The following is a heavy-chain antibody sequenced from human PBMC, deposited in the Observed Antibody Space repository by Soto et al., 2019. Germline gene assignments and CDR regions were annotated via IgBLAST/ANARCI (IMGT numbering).Heavy chain of an antibody. Sequence: PSETLSLTCTVSGGSISSGGYYWSWIRQHPGKGLEWIGYIYYSGSTYYNPSLKSRVTISVDTSKNQFSLKLSSVTAADTAVYYCARVNNHYYGMDVWGQGTTVTVSS. J-gene: IGHJ6*02. CDR2: IYYSGST. V-gene: IGHV4-31*03. CDR1: GGSISSGGYY. D-gene: IGHD1-1*01. CDR3: ARVNNHYYGMDV.